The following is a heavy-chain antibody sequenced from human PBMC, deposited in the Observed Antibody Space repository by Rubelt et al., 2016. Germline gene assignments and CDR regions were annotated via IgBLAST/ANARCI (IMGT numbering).Heavy chain of an antibody. V-gene: IGHV1-2*02. CDR1: GYTFTGYY. CDR3: ARMVNDFWSGYHNWFDP. J-gene: IGHJ5*02. CDR2: INPNSGGT. D-gene: IGHD3-3*01. Sequence: QVQLVQSGAEVKKPGASVKVSCRASGYTFTGYYMHWVRQAPGQGLEWMGWINPNSGGTNYAQKCQGRVTMTRNTSISTAYMELSSLRSEDTAVYYCARMVNDFWSGYHNWFDPWGQGTLVTVSS.